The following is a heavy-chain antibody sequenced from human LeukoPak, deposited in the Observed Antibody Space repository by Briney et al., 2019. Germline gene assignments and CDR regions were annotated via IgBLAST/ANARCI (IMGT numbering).Heavy chain of an antibody. V-gene: IGHV1-69*04. CDR2: IIPILGIA. J-gene: IGHJ4*02. D-gene: IGHD5-12*01. CDR3: ATERVYSGYELAGY. CDR1: GGTFSSYA. Sequence: SVKVSCKASGGTFSSYAISWVRQAPGQGLEWMGRIIPILGIANYAQKFQGRVTITADKSTSTAYMELSSLRSEDTAVYYCATERVYSGYELAGYWGEGTLVTASS.